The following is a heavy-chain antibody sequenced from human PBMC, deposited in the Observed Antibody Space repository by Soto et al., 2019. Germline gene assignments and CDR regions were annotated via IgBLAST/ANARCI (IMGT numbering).Heavy chain of an antibody. CDR2: IYYSGST. Sequence: SETLSLTCTVSGGSVSSGSYYWSWIRQPPGKGLEWIGYIYYSGSTNYNPSLKSRVTISVDTSKNQFSLKLSSVTAADTAVYYCASNVDTAIAYYYYYGMDVWGQGXTVTVSS. V-gene: IGHV4-61*01. CDR3: ASNVDTAIAYYYYYGMDV. D-gene: IGHD5-18*01. J-gene: IGHJ6*02. CDR1: GGSVSSGSYY.